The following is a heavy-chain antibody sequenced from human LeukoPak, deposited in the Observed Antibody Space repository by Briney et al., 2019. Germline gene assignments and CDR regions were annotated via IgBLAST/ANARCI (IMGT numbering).Heavy chain of an antibody. CDR3: ARRLLVRGIDS. V-gene: IGHV4-34*01. J-gene: IGHJ4*02. D-gene: IGHD1-26*01. Sequence: SETLSLTCAVYGVSFSGDYWTWIRQPQPPGTGLEWVGEITDRGSTNYNSPLKSRVTISVDTSKNQFSPKLASVTAADTAVYYCARRLLVRGIDSWGQGNLVTVSS. CDR2: ITDRGST. CDR1: GVSFSGDY.